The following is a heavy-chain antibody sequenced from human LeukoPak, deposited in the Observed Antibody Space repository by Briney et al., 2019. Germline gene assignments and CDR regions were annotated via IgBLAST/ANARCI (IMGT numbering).Heavy chain of an antibody. Sequence: GGTLRLSCAASGFAFSSNWMHWVRQAPGKGLVWVSHISTDARTITYAAFVKGRFTISRDNAKNTLYLQMNSLRAEDTALYYCVRGQATAWGLDYWGQGTLVTVSS. D-gene: IGHD6-13*01. V-gene: IGHV3-74*01. CDR3: VRGQATAWGLDY. J-gene: IGHJ4*02. CDR1: GFAFSSNW. CDR2: ISTDARTI.